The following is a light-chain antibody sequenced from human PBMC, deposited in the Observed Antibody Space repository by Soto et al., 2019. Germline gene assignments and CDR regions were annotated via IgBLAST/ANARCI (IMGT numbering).Light chain of an antibody. J-gene: IGKJ2*01. CDR1: QSISSW. CDR2: KAS. V-gene: IGKV1-5*03. CDR3: QQYNGYSST. Sequence: DIQMTQSPSTLSASVGDRVIITCRDSQSISSWLAWYQQKPGKAPKLLIYKASSLESGVPSRFSGSGSGTEFTLTISSLQPDDFATYYCQQYNGYSSTFGQGTNLEIK.